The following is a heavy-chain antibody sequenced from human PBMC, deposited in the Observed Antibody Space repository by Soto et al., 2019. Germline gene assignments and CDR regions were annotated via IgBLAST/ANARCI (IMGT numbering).Heavy chain of an antibody. Sequence: SETLSLTCTVSGGSISSSSYYWGWIRQPPGKGLEWIGSIYYSGSTYYNPSLKSRVTISVDTSKNQFSLKLSSVTAADTAVYYCARHRARSSYFDYWGQGTLVTVSS. J-gene: IGHJ4*02. CDR1: GGSISSSSYY. CDR3: ARHRARSSYFDY. CDR2: IYYSGST. V-gene: IGHV4-39*01.